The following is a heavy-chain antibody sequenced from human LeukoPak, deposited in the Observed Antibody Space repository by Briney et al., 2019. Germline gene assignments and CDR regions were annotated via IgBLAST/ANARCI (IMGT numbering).Heavy chain of an antibody. J-gene: IGHJ4*02. Sequence: SETLSLTCAVYGRSFSGYYWSWIRQPPGKGLEWIGEINHSGSTNYNPSLKSRVTISVDTSKNQFSLKLSSVTAADTAVYYCARGRFKTTVDYWGQGTLVTVSS. CDR2: INHSGST. CDR1: GRSFSGYY. V-gene: IGHV4-34*01. CDR3: ARGRFKTTVDY. D-gene: IGHD1-1*01.